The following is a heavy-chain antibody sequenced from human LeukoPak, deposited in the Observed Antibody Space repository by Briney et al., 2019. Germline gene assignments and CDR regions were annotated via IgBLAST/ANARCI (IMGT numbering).Heavy chain of an antibody. D-gene: IGHD2-2*01. CDR2: IYTSGST. Sequence: SETLSLTCTVSGGSISSSGYYWSWIRQPAGKGLEWIGRIYTSGSTNYNPSLKSRVTISVDTSKNQFSLKLSSVTAADTAVYYCARAGYCSSTSCFPNWFDPWGQGTLVTVSS. J-gene: IGHJ5*02. CDR3: ARAGYCSSTSCFPNWFDP. CDR1: GGSISSSGYY. V-gene: IGHV4-61*02.